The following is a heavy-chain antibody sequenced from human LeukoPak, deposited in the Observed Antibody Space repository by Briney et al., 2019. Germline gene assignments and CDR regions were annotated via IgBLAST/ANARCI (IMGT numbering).Heavy chain of an antibody. V-gene: IGHV1-8*03. Sequence: GASVKVSCKASGYTFTSYDINWVRQAPGQGLEWMGWMNPNSGNTVYAQKLQGRVTITRNTSISTAYMELSSLRSEDTAVYYCARGDSSGWYTEGDYWGQGTLVTVSS. CDR3: ARGDSSGWYTEGDY. CDR2: MNPNSGNT. J-gene: IGHJ4*02. CDR1: GYTFTSYD. D-gene: IGHD6-19*01.